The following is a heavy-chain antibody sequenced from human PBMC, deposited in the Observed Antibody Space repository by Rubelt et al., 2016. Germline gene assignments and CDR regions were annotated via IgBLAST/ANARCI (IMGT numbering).Heavy chain of an antibody. Sequence: GKGLEWVAVVSSDGNNKYYADSVKGRFTISRDNSKNTLYLQVNSLRPEDTAVYYCARDPVGTTVRHFDYWGQGTLVTVSS. J-gene: IGHJ4*02. D-gene: IGHD1-26*01. V-gene: IGHV3-30*04. CDR3: ARDPVGTTVRHFDY. CDR2: VSSDGNNK.